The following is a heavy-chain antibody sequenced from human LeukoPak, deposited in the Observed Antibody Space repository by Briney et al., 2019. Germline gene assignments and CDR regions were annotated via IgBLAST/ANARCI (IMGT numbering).Heavy chain of an antibody. CDR2: INPNSGGT. CDR3: ARARTYCSGGSRYLLDP. J-gene: IGHJ5*02. V-gene: IGHV1-2*02. Sequence: ASVKVSCKASGYTFTGYYMHWVRQAPGQGLEWMGWINPNSGGTNYAQKFQGRVTMTRDTSISTAYMELSRLRSDDTAVYYCARARTYCSGGSRYLLDPWGQGTLVTVCS. D-gene: IGHD2-15*01. CDR1: GYTFTGYY.